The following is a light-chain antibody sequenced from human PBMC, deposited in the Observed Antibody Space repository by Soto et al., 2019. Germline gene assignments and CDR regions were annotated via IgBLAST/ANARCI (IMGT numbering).Light chain of an antibody. Sequence: DIQMTQSPSSLSASVGDRVTITCRASQSISGYLNWYQQKPGKAPKLLIYAASSLQSGVPSRFSGSGSGTDFTLTISSLQPEDFATYYCQQANIFPRAFGQGTKVDIK. J-gene: IGKJ1*01. V-gene: IGKV1-39*01. CDR2: AAS. CDR1: QSISGY. CDR3: QQANIFPRA.